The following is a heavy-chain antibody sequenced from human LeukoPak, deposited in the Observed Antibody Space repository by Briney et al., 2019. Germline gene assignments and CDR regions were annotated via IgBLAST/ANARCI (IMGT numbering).Heavy chain of an antibody. D-gene: IGHD3-10*01. CDR1: GFTFDDYG. Sequence: GGSLRLSCAASGFTFDDYGMSWVRQAPGKGLEWVAGIKWNGGSIGYADSVKGRFTISRDNAKKSLYLQMNSLRTEDTALYYCARAMVRGVIPYQMDVWGKGTRVTVSS. V-gene: IGHV3-20*04. CDR2: IKWNGGSI. J-gene: IGHJ6*03. CDR3: ARAMVRGVIPYQMDV.